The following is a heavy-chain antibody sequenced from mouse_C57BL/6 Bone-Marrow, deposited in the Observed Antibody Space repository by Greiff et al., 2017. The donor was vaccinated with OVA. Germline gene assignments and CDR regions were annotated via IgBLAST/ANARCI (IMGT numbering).Heavy chain of an antibody. V-gene: IGHV2-2*01. D-gene: IGHD1-1*01. CDR2: IWSGGST. Sequence: QVQLKESGPGLVQPSQSLSITCTVSGFSLTSYGVHWVRQSPGKGLEWLGVIWSGGSTDYYAAFISRLSISKDNSQSQVFFKMNSLQADDTAIYYCASLSIRWDDWGQGTTLTVAS. CDR3: ASLSIRWDD. J-gene: IGHJ2*01. CDR1: GFSLTSYG.